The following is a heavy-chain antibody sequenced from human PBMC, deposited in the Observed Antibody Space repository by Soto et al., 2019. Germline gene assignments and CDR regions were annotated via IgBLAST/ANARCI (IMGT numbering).Heavy chain of an antibody. CDR3: TPGSVVRWELIGLDY. CDR1: RFTFRNFG. V-gene: IGHV3-NL1*01. CDR2: INSDGSST. Sequence: GGSLRLSCAASRFTFRNFGMHWVRQAPGKGLEWVSRINSDGSSTYYADSVKGRFTISRDNSKNTLYLQMNSLRPDDTAVYYCTPGSVVRWELIGLDYWGQGSVVTVSS. D-gene: IGHD1-26*01. J-gene: IGHJ4*02.